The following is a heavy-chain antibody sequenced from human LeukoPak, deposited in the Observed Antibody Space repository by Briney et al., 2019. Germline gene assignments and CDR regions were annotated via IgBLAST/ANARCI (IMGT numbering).Heavy chain of an antibody. CDR1: XFTFDDYA. V-gene: IGHV3-9*01. CDR2: ISWNSGSI. Sequence: PXXSLRLSCAAXXFTFDDYAMHWVRQAPGKGLEWVSGISWNSGSIVYADSVKGRFTISRDNAKNSLYLQMNSLRAEDTALYYCAKDKGSGSYYNYYYYGMDVWGQGTTVTVSS. CDR3: AKDKGSGSYYNYYYYGMDV. D-gene: IGHD3-10*01. J-gene: IGHJ6*02.